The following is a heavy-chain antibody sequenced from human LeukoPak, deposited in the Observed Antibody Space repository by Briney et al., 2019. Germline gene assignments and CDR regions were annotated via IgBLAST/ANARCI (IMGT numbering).Heavy chain of an antibody. V-gene: IGHV1-2*06. J-gene: IGHJ4*02. CDR3: ARVNREQWLGFDY. CDR2: INPNSGGT. D-gene: IGHD6-19*01. CDR1: GYTFTGYY. Sequence: ASVKVSCKASGYTFTGYYMHWVRQAPGQGLEWMGRINPNSGGTNYAQKFQGRVTMTRDTSISTAYMELSRLRSDDTAVYYCARVNREQWLGFDYWGQGTLVTVSS.